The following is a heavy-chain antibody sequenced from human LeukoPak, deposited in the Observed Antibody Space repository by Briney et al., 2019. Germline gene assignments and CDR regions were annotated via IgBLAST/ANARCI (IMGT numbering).Heavy chain of an antibody. CDR2: ISSSGSTI. CDR3: ARAFLYGDYWFDP. J-gene: IGHJ5*02. D-gene: IGHD4-17*01. Sequence: PGGSLRLSCAASGLTFSDYYMSWIRQAPGKGLEWVSYISSSGSTIYYADSVKGRFTISRDNAKNSLYLQMNSLRAEDTAVYYCARAFLYGDYWFDPWGQGTLVTVSS. V-gene: IGHV3-11*01. CDR1: GLTFSDYY.